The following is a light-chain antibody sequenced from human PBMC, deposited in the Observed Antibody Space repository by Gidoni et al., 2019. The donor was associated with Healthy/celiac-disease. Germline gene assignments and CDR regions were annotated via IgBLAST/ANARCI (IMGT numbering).Light chain of an antibody. V-gene: IGKV1-5*03. Sequence: DIQMTQSPSTLSASVGDRVTITCRASQSISSWLAWYQQKPGKAPKLLIYKASSLESGVPSRFSGSGSGTEFTLTISSLQPDDFATYYCQHLGTFVQGTKLEIK. CDR2: KAS. CDR3: QHLGT. J-gene: IGKJ2*01. CDR1: QSISSW.